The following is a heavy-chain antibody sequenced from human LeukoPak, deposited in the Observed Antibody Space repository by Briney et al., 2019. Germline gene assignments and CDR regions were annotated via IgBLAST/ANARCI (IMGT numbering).Heavy chain of an antibody. CDR2: ISGSGGST. CDR3: AKCGDEAKLWFFVFVY. D-gene: IGHD5-18*01. CDR1: GFTFSSYA. Sequence: GGSLRLSCAASGFTFSSYAMSWVRQAPGKGLEWVSAISGSGGSTYYADSVKGRFTISRDNSKNTLYLQMNSLRAEDTAVYYCAKCGDEAKLWFFVFVYWGQGTLVTVSS. J-gene: IGHJ4*02. V-gene: IGHV3-23*01.